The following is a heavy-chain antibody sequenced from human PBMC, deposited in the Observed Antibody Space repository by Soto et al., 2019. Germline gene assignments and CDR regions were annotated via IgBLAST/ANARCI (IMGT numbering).Heavy chain of an antibody. V-gene: IGHV1-69*13. Sequence: SVKVSCKASGGTFRSYAISWVRQAPGQGLEWMGGIIPIFGTANYAQKFQGRVTITADESTSTAYMELSSLRSEDTAVYYCASSDYGDYQYYYGMDVGGQGTTFTVSS. CDR1: GGTFRSYA. J-gene: IGHJ6*02. D-gene: IGHD4-17*01. CDR3: ASSDYGDYQYYYGMDV. CDR2: IIPIFGTA.